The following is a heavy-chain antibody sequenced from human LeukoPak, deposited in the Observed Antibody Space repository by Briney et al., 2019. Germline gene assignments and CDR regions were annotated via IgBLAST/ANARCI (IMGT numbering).Heavy chain of an antibody. CDR2: VYYSGTT. V-gene: IGHV4-59*01. D-gene: IGHD6-13*01. J-gene: IGHJ4*02. Sequence: PSETLSLTCTVSGASISSYYWSWIRQPPGKGLEWIGYVYYSGTTNYNPSLKSRVTISIDTSKNRFSLKLSSVTAADTAVYYCARYGGTGYSSSWYYFDFWGQGTLVTVSS. CDR1: GASISSYY. CDR3: ARYGGTGYSSSWYYFDF.